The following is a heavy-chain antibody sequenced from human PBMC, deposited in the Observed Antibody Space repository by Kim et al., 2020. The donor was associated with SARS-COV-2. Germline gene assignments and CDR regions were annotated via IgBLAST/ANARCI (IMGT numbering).Heavy chain of an antibody. V-gene: IGHV3-30*07. D-gene: IGHD3-9*01. J-gene: IGHJ4*02. CDR3: AVSLTTRGAYDY. Sequence: YADSVEGRFTISRDGSKNSVSLQLDSLRAADTAVYYCAVSLTTRGAYDYWGQGTLVTVSS.